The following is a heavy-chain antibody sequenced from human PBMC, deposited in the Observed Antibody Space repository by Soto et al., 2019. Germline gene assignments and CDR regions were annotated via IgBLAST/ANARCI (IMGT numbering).Heavy chain of an antibody. J-gene: IGHJ3*02. Sequence: SVKVSCKASGGSFSGYAMSWVRQAPVQGLEWMGGIIPIFGTATYAQKFQGRVTIIADKSTSTAYMELSSLRSEDTAVYYCARAGPVAGNHAFDIWGQGTLVTVSS. CDR1: GGSFSGYA. D-gene: IGHD6-19*01. CDR2: IIPIFGTA. CDR3: ARAGPVAGNHAFDI. V-gene: IGHV1-69*06.